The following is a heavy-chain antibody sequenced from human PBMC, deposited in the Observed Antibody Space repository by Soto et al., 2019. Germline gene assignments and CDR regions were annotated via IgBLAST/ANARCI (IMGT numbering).Heavy chain of an antibody. V-gene: IGHV1-3*01. J-gene: IGHJ5*02. D-gene: IGHD3-22*01. CDR3: ARGYYESSGSGPIDP. CDR1: GYGFTSYS. CDR2: INAGNGDT. Sequence: SVKVSWKASGYGFTSYSTHWVRQAPGQRLEYMGWINAGNGDTKYSQKFQGRVTITRDTSARTAYMELSSLRSEDTAVYYCARGYYESSGSGPIDPWGQGTLVTVSS.